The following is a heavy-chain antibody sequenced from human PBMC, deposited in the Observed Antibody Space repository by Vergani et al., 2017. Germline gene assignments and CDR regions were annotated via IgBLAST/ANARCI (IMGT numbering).Heavy chain of an antibody. D-gene: IGHD3-9*01. CDR2: INPSGGHT. Sequence: QVPVVQSGAEVKKSGASVKVSCKTSGYTFSNYYMHWVRQAPGQGLEWMGIINPSGGHTNYAQKFQGRVTMTRDTSTSTVYMDLSSLRSEDTAIYHGPSGDYAMLTGYVDWGQGTLVTVSA. V-gene: IGHV1-46*03. CDR1: GYTFSNYY. J-gene: IGHJ4*02. CDR3: PSGDYAMLTGYVD.